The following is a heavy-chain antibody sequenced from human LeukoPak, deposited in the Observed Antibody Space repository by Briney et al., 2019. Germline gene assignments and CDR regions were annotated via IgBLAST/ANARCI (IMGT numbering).Heavy chain of an antibody. D-gene: IGHD5-18*01. CDR3: AKSVTAFANYYYYGMDV. CDR2: ISWNSGSI. Sequence: GGSLRLSCAASGFTFDDYAMHWVRQAPGQGLEWVSGISWNSGSIAYADSVKGRFTISRDNAKNSLYLQMNSLRAEDTALYYCAKSVTAFANYYYYGMDVWGQGTTVTVSS. CDR1: GFTFDDYA. V-gene: IGHV3-9*01. J-gene: IGHJ6*02.